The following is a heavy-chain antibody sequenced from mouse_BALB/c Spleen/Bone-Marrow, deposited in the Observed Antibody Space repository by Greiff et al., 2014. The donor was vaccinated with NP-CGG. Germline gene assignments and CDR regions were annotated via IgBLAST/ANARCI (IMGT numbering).Heavy chain of an antibody. D-gene: IGHD2-10*01. V-gene: IGHV1-9*01. Sequence: QVQLQQPGAELMKPGASMKISCKATGYTFSSYWIEWVKQRPGHGLGWIGEILPGSGSTNYNERFKGKATFTADTSSNTAYMQLSSLTSEDSAVYYCARAYYVNYDAMDYWGQGTSVTVSS. J-gene: IGHJ4*01. CDR3: ARAYYVNYDAMDY. CDR2: ILPGSGST. CDR1: GYTFSSYW.